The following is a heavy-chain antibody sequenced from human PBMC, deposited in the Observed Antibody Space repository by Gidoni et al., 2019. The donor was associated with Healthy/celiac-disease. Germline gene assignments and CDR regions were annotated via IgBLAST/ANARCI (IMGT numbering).Heavy chain of an antibody. CDR1: GYTFTSYY. Sequence: QVQLVQSGAEVKKPGASVKVSCKASGYTFTSYYMHWVRQAPGQGLEWMGRINPSGGSTSYAQKFQGRVTMTRDTSTSTVYMELSSLRSEDPAVYYCARVNHAYAPFDYWGQGTLVTVSS. D-gene: IGHD2-2*01. V-gene: IGHV1-46*01. CDR3: ARVNHAYAPFDY. J-gene: IGHJ4*02. CDR2: INPSGGST.